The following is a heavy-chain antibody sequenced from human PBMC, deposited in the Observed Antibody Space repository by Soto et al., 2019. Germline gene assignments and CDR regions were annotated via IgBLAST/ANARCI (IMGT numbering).Heavy chain of an antibody. D-gene: IGHD1-26*01. Sequence: GGSLRLSCAASGFTFSSYAMSWVRQAPGEGLEWVSAISGSGGSTYYADSVKGRFTISRENSKNTLYLQMNSLRAEDTAVYYCAKGASSGSYRSYFDYWGQGTLVTVSS. V-gene: IGHV3-23*01. CDR3: AKGASSGSYRSYFDY. CDR2: ISGSGGST. J-gene: IGHJ4*02. CDR1: GFTFSSYA.